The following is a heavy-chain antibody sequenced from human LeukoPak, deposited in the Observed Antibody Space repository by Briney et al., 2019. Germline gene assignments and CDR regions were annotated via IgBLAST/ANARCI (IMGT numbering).Heavy chain of an antibody. CDR2: IRHDGSNT. CDR1: GFTFSNYG. D-gene: IGHD1-26*01. CDR3: AKKMSKATTYFDH. J-gene: IGHJ4*02. V-gene: IGHV3-30*02. Sequence: GGSLSLSCAASGFTFSNYGMHWVRQAPGKGLEWVAVIRHDGSNTYYADSVKGRFTISRDNSKNTLNLQMNSLRAEDTGVYYCAKKMSKATTYFDHWGQGTLVTVSS.